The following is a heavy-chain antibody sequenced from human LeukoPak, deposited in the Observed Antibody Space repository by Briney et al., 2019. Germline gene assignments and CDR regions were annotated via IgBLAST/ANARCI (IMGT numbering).Heavy chain of an antibody. V-gene: IGHV1-18*01. Sequence: GASVKVSCKASGYTFTSYGISWVRQAPGQGLEWMGWISAYNGNTNYAQKLQGRVTMTTDTSTSTAYMELRSLGSDDTAVYYCARAIAVATRPPYDYWGQGTLVTVSS. CDR2: ISAYNGNT. CDR1: GYTFTSYG. J-gene: IGHJ4*02. CDR3: ARAIAVATRPPYDY. D-gene: IGHD6-19*01.